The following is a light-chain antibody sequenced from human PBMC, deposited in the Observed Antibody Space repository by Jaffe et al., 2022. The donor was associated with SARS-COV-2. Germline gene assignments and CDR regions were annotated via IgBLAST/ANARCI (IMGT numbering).Light chain of an antibody. Sequence: DIQLTQSPSSLSASVGDRITITCQASQGISSFVNWYQQKVGKAPKLLIHHASTLQRGVPSRFSGSGSGTDFTFTISSLQPEDVATYYCQRFDNLPLTFGGGTKVEIK. J-gene: IGKJ4*01. CDR1: QGISSF. CDR2: HAS. V-gene: IGKV1-33*01. CDR3: QRFDNLPLT.